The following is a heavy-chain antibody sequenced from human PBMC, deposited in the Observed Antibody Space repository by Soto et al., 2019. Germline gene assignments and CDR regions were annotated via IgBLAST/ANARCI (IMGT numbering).Heavy chain of an antibody. Sequence: EPLSLKCSVSDDAVSSENYYWAKIREPPGKGLEWIGYIYSSGTTNYNPSLKSRVTISVDTSKNQFSLKLSSVTAADTAVYYCARDYYDSSGWFDPWVQVTLVSVSS. V-gene: IGHV4-61*01. J-gene: IGHJ5*02. D-gene: IGHD3-22*01. CDR3: ARDYYDSSGWFDP. CDR1: DDAVSSENYY. CDR2: IYSSGTT.